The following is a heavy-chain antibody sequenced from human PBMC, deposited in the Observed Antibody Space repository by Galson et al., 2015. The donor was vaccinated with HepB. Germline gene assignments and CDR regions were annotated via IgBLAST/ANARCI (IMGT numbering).Heavy chain of an antibody. J-gene: IGHJ6*02. CDR1: GFTFSSYS. CDR3: ARDLLPKLYSYGPLYYYYGMDV. V-gene: IGHV3-21*01. Sequence: SLRLSCAASGFTFSSYSMNWVRQAPGKGLEWISSISSSSSYIYYADSVKGRFTISRDNAKNSLYLQMNSLRAEDTAVYYCARDLLPKLYSYGPLYYYYGMDVWGQGTTVTVSS. CDR2: ISSSSSYI. D-gene: IGHD5-18*01.